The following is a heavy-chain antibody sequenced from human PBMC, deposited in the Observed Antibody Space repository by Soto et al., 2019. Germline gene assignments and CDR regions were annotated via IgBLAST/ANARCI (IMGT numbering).Heavy chain of an antibody. CDR1: GFTFSTFW. V-gene: IGHV3-7*01. Sequence: EVQLVESGGGLVQPGGSLRLSCAASGFTFSTFWMSWVRQAPGGGLGWVAGIKPDGSGRGHVDSVEGRFTISRDNAKSSLYLQMNSLRTEDTAVYYCARDRGWYTFDYWGQGSLVTVSS. D-gene: IGHD6-19*01. CDR3: ARDRGWYTFDY. CDR2: IKPDGSGR. J-gene: IGHJ4*02.